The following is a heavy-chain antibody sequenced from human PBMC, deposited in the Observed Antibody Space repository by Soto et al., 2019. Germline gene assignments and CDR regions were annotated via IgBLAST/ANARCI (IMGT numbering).Heavy chain of an antibody. Sequence: QVQLVQSGAEVKKPGSSVKVSCKASGGTFSSYAISWVRQAPGQGLEWMGGIIPIFGTANYAQKFQGRVTITADESTSTAYMELSSLRSEDTAVYYCARDPLEMGRVEYYYYGMDVWGQGTTVTVSS. D-gene: IGHD1-1*01. J-gene: IGHJ6*02. V-gene: IGHV1-69*01. CDR1: GGTFSSYA. CDR2: IIPIFGTA. CDR3: ARDPLEMGRVEYYYYGMDV.